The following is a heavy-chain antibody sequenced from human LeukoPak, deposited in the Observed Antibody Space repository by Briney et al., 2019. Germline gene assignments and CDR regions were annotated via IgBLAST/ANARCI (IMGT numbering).Heavy chain of an antibody. D-gene: IGHD2-15*01. J-gene: IGHJ4*02. V-gene: IGHV3-23*01. Sequence: GGSLRLSCAASGFTFDDYAMHWVRQAPGKGLEWVSSISGSGDSPYYANSVKGRFTMSRDNSKNTLYLQMNSLRAEDTAVYFCAKNRGGSGYSDSHYWGQGTLVTASS. CDR2: ISGSGDSP. CDR1: GFTFDDYA. CDR3: AKNRGGSGYSDSHY.